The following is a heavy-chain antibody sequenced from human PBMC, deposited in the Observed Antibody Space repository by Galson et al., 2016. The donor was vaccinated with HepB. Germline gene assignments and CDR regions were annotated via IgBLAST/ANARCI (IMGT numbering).Heavy chain of an antibody. CDR1: GYTFPTFG. CDR2: TSITGNR. Sequence: SVKVSCKASGYTFPTFGINWLRQAPGQGPAWMSWTSITGNRETAQRFQGRLTMTTDTSATTAYMELTSLTSDDTAVYYCARDFCTGDGGGETCYHGLAFWGQGTPVTVSS. CDR3: ARDFCTGDGGGETCYHGLAF. J-gene: IGHJ4*02. V-gene: IGHV1-18*01. D-gene: IGHD3/OR15-3a*01.